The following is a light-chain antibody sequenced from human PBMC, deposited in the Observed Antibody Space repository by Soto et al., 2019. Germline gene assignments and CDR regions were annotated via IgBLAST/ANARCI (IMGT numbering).Light chain of an antibody. CDR3: QQYNNWPRT. Sequence: EIVMTQSPATLSVSPGERATLSCRASQSVSSNLAWYQQKPGQAPRLLIYGASTRATGIPARFSGSGSGTEFTLTLSSLQSEDVEVYYCQQYNNWPRTFGQGTKVEIK. CDR1: QSVSSN. J-gene: IGKJ1*01. V-gene: IGKV3-15*01. CDR2: GAS.